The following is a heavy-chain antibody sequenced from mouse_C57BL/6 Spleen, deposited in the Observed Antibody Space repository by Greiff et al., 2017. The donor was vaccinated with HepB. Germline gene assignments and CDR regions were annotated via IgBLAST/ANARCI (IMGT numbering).Heavy chain of an antibody. V-gene: IGHV1-54*01. D-gene: IGHD4-1*01. CDR3: ARNAGTGAMDY. J-gene: IGHJ4*01. CDR2: INPGSGGT. CDR1: GYAFTNYL. Sequence: QVQLQQSGAELVRPGTSVKVSCKASGYAFTNYLIEWVKQRPGQGLEWIGVINPGSGGTNYNEKFKGKATLTADKSASTAYMQLSSLTSEDSAVYFCARNAGTGAMDYWGQGTSVTVSS.